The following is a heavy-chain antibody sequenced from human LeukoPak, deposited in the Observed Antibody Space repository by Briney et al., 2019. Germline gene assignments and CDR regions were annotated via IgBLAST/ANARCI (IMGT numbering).Heavy chain of an antibody. V-gene: IGHV1-8*01. CDR1: GNTFTSYD. CDR3: ARHSSSSYYYYYMDV. J-gene: IGHJ6*03. D-gene: IGHD6-6*01. Sequence: ASVKVSCKASGNTFTSYDINWVRQATGQGLEWMGWMNPNSGNTGYAQKFQGRVTMTRNTSISTAYMELSSLRSEDTAVYYCARHSSSSYYYYYMDVWGKGTTVTVSS. CDR2: MNPNSGNT.